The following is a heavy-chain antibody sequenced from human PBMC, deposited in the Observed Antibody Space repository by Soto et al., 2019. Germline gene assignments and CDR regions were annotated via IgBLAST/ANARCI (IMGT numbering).Heavy chain of an antibody. CDR1: GYTFTGYY. V-gene: IGHV1-2*02. CDR3: ARDRDPVVP. J-gene: IGHJ5*02. Sequence: GASVKVPCTASGYTFTGYYMHWVRQAPGQGLEWMGWIHPHSGGTNYAQKFQGRVTMTKDTSISTAYMELSRLRSDDTAVYYCARDRDPVVPGGQGTLVTVSS. CDR2: IHPHSGGT. D-gene: IGHD3-10*01.